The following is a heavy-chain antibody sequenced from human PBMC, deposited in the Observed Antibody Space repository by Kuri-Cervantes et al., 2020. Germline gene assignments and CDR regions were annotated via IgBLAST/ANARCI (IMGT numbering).Heavy chain of an antibody. V-gene: IGHV4-39*01. D-gene: IGHD2-2*01. CDR1: GGSISSSSYY. J-gene: IGHJ3*02. CDR2: IYHSGST. Sequence: SETLSLTCTVSGGSISSSSYYWGWIRQPPGKGLEWIGSIYHSGSTYYNPSLKSRVTISVDTSKNQFSLKLSSVTAADTAVYYCARQMVLRKTVVVPAVRRAFDIWGQGTMVTVSS. CDR3: ARQMVLRKTVVVPAVRRAFDI.